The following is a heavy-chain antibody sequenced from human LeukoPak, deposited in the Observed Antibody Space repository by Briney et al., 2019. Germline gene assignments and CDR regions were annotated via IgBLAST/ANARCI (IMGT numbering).Heavy chain of an antibody. D-gene: IGHD3-3*01. CDR3: AREQSYDFWSGYYTRWFDP. CDR1: GFTFSRYW. Sequence: GGSLRLSCAASGFTFSRYWMSWVRQAPGKGLEWVANIKQDGSEKYYVDSVKGRFTISRDNAKNSLYLQMNSLRAEDTAVYYCAREQSYDFWSGYYTRWFDPWGQGTLVTVSS. V-gene: IGHV3-7*01. CDR2: IKQDGSEK. J-gene: IGHJ5*02.